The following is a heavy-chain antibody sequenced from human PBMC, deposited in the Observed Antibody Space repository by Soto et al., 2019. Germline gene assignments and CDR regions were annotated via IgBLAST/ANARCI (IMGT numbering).Heavy chain of an antibody. CDR3: ARDRRGDSGLYGMDV. D-gene: IGHD2-21*01. J-gene: IGHJ6*02. V-gene: IGHV3-30*10. CDR1: GFTFSLYG. Sequence: GGSLRLSCVASGFTFSLYGMHWVRQAPGKGLEWVAVISPDGSSDYYTDSVKGRFTISRDNSKNTLYLQMNSLSPDDTAMYYCARDRRGDSGLYGMDVWGQGTTVTVSS. CDR2: ISPDGSSD.